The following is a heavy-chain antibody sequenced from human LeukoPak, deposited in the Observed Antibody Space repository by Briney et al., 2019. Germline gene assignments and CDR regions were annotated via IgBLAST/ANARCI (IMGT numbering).Heavy chain of an antibody. CDR1: GDSISSGDYY. CDR2: ISSSGST. J-gene: IGHJ5*02. Sequence: PSETLSLTCTVSGDSISSGDYYWSWIRQPAGKGLEWIGRISSSGSTNYNPSLKSRVTMSVDTSKNQFSLKLSSVTAADTAVYYCARDQDIVVVPAASRGLVWFDPWGQGTLVTVSS. V-gene: IGHV4-61*02. CDR3: ARDQDIVVVPAASRGLVWFDP. D-gene: IGHD2-2*01.